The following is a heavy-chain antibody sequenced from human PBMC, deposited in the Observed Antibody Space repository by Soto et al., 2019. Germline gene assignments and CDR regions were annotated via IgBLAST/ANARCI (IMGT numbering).Heavy chain of an antibody. CDR1: GYSFTTYR. CDR2: IYPGDSET. J-gene: IGHJ3*02. D-gene: IGHD6-13*01. Sequence: EVQLVQSGAEVKKPGESLKISCKGSGYSFTTYRIGWIRQMPGKGLEWMGIIYPGDSETRYSPSFQGQATISADKSNPTAYLQGSGLKASDTSMYYWARQRIEAAFDAFYIGGQGTMVTVSS. CDR3: ARQRIEAAFDAFYI. V-gene: IGHV5-51*01.